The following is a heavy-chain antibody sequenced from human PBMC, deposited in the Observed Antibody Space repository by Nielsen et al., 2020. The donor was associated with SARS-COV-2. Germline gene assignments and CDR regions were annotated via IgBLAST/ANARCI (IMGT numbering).Heavy chain of an antibody. D-gene: IGHD3-9*01. Sequence: WVRQAPGQGLEWMGWISAYNGNTNYAQKLQGRVTMTTDTSTSTAYMELRSLRPDDTAVYYCARSNDILTGYYYYYYYGMDVWGQGTTVTVSS. J-gene: IGHJ6*02. CDR3: ARSNDILTGYYYYYYYGMDV. V-gene: IGHV1-18*01. CDR2: ISAYNGNT.